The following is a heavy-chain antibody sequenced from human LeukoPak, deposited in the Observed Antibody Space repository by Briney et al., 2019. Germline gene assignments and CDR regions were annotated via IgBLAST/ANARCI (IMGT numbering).Heavy chain of an antibody. CDR3: AKDRLGAMMYFDF. J-gene: IGHJ4*02. CDR1: GFTFSSTW. D-gene: IGHD1-26*01. Sequence: QPGGSLRLSCAASGFTFSSTWLHWVRQPPGQGLVWVARITSDGSSTYYADSVKGRVTISRDNSKNTLYLQVNSLRVEDTAVYYCAKDRLGAMMYFDFWGQGTLVTVSA. V-gene: IGHV3-74*01. CDR2: ITSDGSST.